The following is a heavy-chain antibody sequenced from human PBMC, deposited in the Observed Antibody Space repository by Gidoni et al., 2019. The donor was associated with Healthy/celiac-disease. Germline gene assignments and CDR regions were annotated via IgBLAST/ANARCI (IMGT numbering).Heavy chain of an antibody. J-gene: IGHJ5*02. CDR1: GLTFRTYA. V-gene: IGHV3-23*01. CDR2: ISGSGINT. Sequence: EVQLLESGGGLVQPGGSLRLSCAAAGLTFRTYAMTWVRQAPGKGLEWVSAISGSGINTYYADSVQGRFTISRDNSKNTLYLQVNSLRAEDTAVYFCAKESWAAMGASNWFDPWGQGTLVTVSS. D-gene: IGHD5-18*01. CDR3: AKESWAAMGASNWFDP.